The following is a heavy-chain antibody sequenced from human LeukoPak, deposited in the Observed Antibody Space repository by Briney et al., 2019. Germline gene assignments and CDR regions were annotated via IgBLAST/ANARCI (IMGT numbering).Heavy chain of an antibody. J-gene: IGHJ6*02. D-gene: IGHD2-2*01. CDR2: MNPNSGNT. Sequence: GASVKVSCKASGYTFTSYDINWVRQATGQGLEWMGWMNPNSGNTGYAQKFQGRVTMTRNTSISTAYMELSSLRSEDTAVYYCARGGPYCSSTSCYYYYGKDVWGQGTTVTVSS. V-gene: IGHV1-8*01. CDR1: GYTFTSYD. CDR3: ARGGPYCSSTSCYYYYGKDV.